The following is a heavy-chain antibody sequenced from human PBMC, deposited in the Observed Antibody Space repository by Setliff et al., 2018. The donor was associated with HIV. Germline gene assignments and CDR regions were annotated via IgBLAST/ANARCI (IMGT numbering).Heavy chain of an antibody. V-gene: IGHV4-59*08. CDR2: VSSIGNT. J-gene: IGHJ5*02. D-gene: IGHD6-19*01. Sequence: PSETLSLTCSVSGISINGYYWSWIRQSPRTRLEWIGYVSSIGNTNYNPSLRSRVTISVDTSKNRFSLKLNSVTAADTAVYYCARLNQQWLARDSGSNWFDPWGQGILVTVSS. CDR1: GISINGYY. CDR3: ARLNQQWLARDSGSNWFDP.